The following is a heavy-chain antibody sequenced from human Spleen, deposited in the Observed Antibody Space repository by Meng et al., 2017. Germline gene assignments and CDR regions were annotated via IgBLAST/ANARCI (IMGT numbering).Heavy chain of an antibody. V-gene: IGHV4-31*01. Sequence: QGQRQVRVPGLVKPSPTLSLTCTCSGGSIRSGDYYWSWIRQHPGMGLEWIGYISYTGRTYYNTFLKSLITISLDTSKNQFSLRLSSVTAADTAVYYCARVFSGDGGLPKWFDPWGQGTLVTVSS. CDR3: ARVFSGDGGLPKWFDP. CDR2: ISYTGRT. J-gene: IGHJ5*02. CDR1: GGSIRSGDYY. D-gene: IGHD4-17*01.